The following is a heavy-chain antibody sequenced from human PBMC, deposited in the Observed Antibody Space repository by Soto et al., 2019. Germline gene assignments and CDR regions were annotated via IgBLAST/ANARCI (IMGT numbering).Heavy chain of an antibody. Sequence: QVQLQESGPGLVKPSETLSLTCTVSGGSISSYYWSWIRQTPGKGLEWIGYIYYSGSTNYNPSLKRLVTISIDTSKNQFSLTPTSVTAADTAVDYCARRYGGNFDYWGQGTLVTVSS. CDR1: GGSISSYY. V-gene: IGHV4-59*01. D-gene: IGHD1-26*01. J-gene: IGHJ4*02. CDR3: ARRYGGNFDY. CDR2: IYYSGST.